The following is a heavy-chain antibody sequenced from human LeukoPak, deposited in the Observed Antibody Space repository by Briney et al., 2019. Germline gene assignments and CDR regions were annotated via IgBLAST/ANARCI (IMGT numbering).Heavy chain of an antibody. CDR3: ARARRSGQQSYYFDF. V-gene: IGHV3-64*02. J-gene: IGHJ4*02. Sequence: GGSLRLSCVASGFTFRNFAMHWVRQAPGKGLEYVSALRSDGFTTYYADSVKGRFIISRDNSKNTLYLQTGSLRSEDMGMYYCARARRSGQQSYYFDFWGQGTPVTVSS. CDR2: LRSDGFTT. D-gene: IGHD6-19*01. CDR1: GFTFRNFA.